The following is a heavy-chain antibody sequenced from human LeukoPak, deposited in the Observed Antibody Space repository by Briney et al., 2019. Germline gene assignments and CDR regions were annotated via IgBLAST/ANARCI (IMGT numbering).Heavy chain of an antibody. CDR1: GYTFTSFY. J-gene: IGHJ4*02. CDR2: INPGGGST. D-gene: IGHD6-19*01. Sequence: ASVKVSCKASGYTFTSFYMHWVRQAPGQGLEWMGIINPGGGSTNYAQKFQGRVTITRDTSASTAYMELSSLRSEDTAVYYCARGSSIAVDYWGQGTLVTVSS. CDR3: ARGSSIAVDY. V-gene: IGHV1-46*01.